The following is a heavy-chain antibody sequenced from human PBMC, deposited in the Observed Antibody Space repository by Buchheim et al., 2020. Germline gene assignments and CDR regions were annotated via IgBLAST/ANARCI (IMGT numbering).Heavy chain of an antibody. D-gene: IGHD3-10*01. CDR3: AKDSSYYYGSGHLDY. Sequence: EVQLVESGGVVVQPGGSLRLSCAASGFTFDDYAMHWVRQAPGKGLEWVSLISWDGGSTYYADSVKGRFTISRDNSNNSLYLQMNSLRAEDTALYYCAKDSSYYYGSGHLDYWGQGTL. J-gene: IGHJ4*02. V-gene: IGHV3-43D*03. CDR2: ISWDGGST. CDR1: GFTFDDYA.